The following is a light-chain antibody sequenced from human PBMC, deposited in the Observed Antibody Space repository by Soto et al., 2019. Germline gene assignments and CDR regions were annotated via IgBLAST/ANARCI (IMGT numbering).Light chain of an antibody. Sequence: DIQMTQSPSTLSASVGDRVTITCRASQTISNWLAWYQQKPGKAPKLLIYDASSLEGGVPSRFSGSGSGTEFTLTLTILQPDDFATYYCQQYYSYWTVGQGTKVEIK. CDR1: QTISNW. J-gene: IGKJ1*01. CDR3: QQYYSYWT. V-gene: IGKV1-5*01. CDR2: DAS.